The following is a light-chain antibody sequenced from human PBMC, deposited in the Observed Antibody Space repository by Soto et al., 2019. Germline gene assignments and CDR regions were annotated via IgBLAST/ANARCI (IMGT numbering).Light chain of an antibody. CDR3: QQYGTSPFT. Sequence: EIVMTQSPATLSVSPGERATLSCRASQSVSSNLAWYQQKPGQAPRLLIYGASTRATGIPARFSGSGSGRDFTLTISRLEPEDFAVYYCQQYGTSPFTFGPGTKVDIK. CDR2: GAS. CDR1: QSVSSN. V-gene: IGKV3-15*01. J-gene: IGKJ3*01.